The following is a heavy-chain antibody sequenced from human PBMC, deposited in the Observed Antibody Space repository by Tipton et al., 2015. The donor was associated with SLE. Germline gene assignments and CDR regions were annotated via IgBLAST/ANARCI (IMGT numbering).Heavy chain of an antibody. Sequence: SLRLSCSASGFTFSSYAMHWVRQAPGKGLEYVSAISSNGGSTYYADSVKGRFTISRDNSKNTLYLQMSSLRADDTAVYYCVNRGSGDLPDYWGQGTLVTVSS. V-gene: IGHV3-64D*09. CDR2: ISSNGGST. D-gene: IGHD7-27*01. J-gene: IGHJ4*02. CDR1: GFTFSSYA. CDR3: VNRGSGDLPDY.